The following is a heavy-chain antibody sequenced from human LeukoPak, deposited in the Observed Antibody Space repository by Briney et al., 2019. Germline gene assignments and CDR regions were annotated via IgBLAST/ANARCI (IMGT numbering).Heavy chain of an antibody. J-gene: IGHJ6*02. Sequence: GGSLRLSCAASGFTFSSYAMSRVLQAPGKGLEWVSAISGSGGVTYYADSVKGRFTISRDNSKNTLYLQMNSLRAEDTAVYYCAKAIRQQLISKYYYGMDVWGQGTTVTVSS. CDR3: AKAIRQQLISKYYYGMDV. CDR2: ISGSGGVT. V-gene: IGHV3-23*01. CDR1: GFTFSSYA. D-gene: IGHD6-13*01.